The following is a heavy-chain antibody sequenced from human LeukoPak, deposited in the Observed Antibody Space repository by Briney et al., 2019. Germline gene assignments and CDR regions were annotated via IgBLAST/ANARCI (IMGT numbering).Heavy chain of an antibody. CDR3: ARGAPAQYCSSTSCYAHDAFDI. D-gene: IGHD2-2*01. CDR2: ISYDGSNK. V-gene: IGHV3-30-3*01. J-gene: IGHJ3*02. CDR1: GFSFSSYA. Sequence: GRSLRLSCAASGFSFSSYAMHWVRQAPGKGLEWVAVISYDGSNKYYADSVKGRFTISRDNSKNTLYLQMNSLRAEDTAVYYCARGAPAQYCSSTSCYAHDAFDIWGQGTMVTVSS.